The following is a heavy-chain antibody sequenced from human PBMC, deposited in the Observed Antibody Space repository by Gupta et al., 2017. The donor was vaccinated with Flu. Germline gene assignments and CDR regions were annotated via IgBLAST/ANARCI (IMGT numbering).Heavy chain of an antibody. CDR3: ARYGYSYGLDV. CDR2: INQDGSEK. V-gene: IGHV3-7*01. D-gene: IGHD3-10*01. J-gene: IGHJ6*02. Sequence: SWVRQAPGKGLEWVANINQDGSEKYYVDFVKGRFTISRDNAKNSLYLQMSSLRAEDTAVYSCARYGYSYGLDVWGQGTTVTVSS.